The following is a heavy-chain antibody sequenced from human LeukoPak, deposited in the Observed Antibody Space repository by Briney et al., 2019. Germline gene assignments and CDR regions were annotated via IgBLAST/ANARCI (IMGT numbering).Heavy chain of an antibody. V-gene: IGHV3-30*18. J-gene: IGHJ4*02. CDR3: AKSLAVWGSPDDY. Sequence: GGSLRLSCAASGFTFSDYYMSWIRQAPGKGLEWVAVISYDGSNKYYADSVKGRFTISRDNSKNTLYLQMNSLRAEDTAVYYCAKSLAVWGSPDDYWGQGTLVTVSS. CDR2: ISYDGSNK. CDR1: GFTFSDYY. D-gene: IGHD3-16*01.